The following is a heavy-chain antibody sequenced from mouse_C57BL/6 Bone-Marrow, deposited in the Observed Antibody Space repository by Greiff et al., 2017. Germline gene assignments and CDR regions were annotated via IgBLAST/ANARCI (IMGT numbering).Heavy chain of an antibody. CDR2: IYPGDGVT. D-gene: IGHD1-1*02. J-gene: IGHJ4*01. CDR3: AREAYYYGGEGAMDY. CDR1: GYAFSSPW. Sequence: QVQLQQSGPELVKPGASVTISCKASGYAFSSPWVNWVTRRPGKGLVWSGRIYPGDGVTNYNGKFKGKATLSADKSSSTAYMQLSSLTSEDFAVYFCAREAYYYGGEGAMDYWGQGTSVTVSS. V-gene: IGHV1-82*01.